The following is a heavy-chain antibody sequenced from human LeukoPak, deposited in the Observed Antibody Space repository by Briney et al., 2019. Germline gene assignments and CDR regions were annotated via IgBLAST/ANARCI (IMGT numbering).Heavy chain of an antibody. CDR3: AREKRQYGNWFDP. CDR2: IYYSGST. V-gene: IGHV4-30-4*01. Sequence: SETLSLTCTVSGGSISSGDYYWSWIRQPPGKGLEWIGYIYYSGSTYYNPSLKSRVTISVDTSKNQFSLKLNSVTAADTAVYYCAREKRQYGNWFDPWGQGTLVTVSS. D-gene: IGHD2-2*01. J-gene: IGHJ5*02. CDR1: GGSISSGDYY.